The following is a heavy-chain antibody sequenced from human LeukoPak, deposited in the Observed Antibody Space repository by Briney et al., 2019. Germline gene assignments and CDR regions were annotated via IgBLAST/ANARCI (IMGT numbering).Heavy chain of an antibody. CDR2: INGGGDTT. CDR1: GFTFVSYA. J-gene: IGHJ4*02. Sequence: GGSLRLSCAASGFTFVSYAMTWVRQAPGKGLEWVSAINGGGDTTYYADSVKGRFTISRDKSKNTMYLQMNSLRAEDTALYYCAKALDTYGYMRFDFWGQGTLVTVSA. CDR3: AKALDTYGYMRFDF. D-gene: IGHD5-18*01. V-gene: IGHV3-23*01.